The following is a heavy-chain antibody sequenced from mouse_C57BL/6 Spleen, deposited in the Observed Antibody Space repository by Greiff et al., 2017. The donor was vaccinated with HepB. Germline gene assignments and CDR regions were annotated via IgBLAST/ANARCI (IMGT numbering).Heavy chain of an antibody. J-gene: IGHJ4*01. CDR1: GYTFTDYY. V-gene: IGHV1-19*01. CDR3: ARKERPDYYAMDY. Sequence: VQLQQSGPVLVKPGASVKMSCKASGYTFTDYYMNWVKQSHGKSLEWIGVINPYNGGTSYNQKFKGKATLTVDKSSSTAYMELNSLTSEDSAVYYCARKERPDYYAMDYWGQGTSVTVSS. CDR2: INPYNGGT.